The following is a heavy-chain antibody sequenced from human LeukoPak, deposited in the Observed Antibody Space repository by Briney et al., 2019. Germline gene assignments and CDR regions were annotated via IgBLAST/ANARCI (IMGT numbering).Heavy chain of an antibody. V-gene: IGHV4-59*01. CDR1: GASITTYY. J-gene: IGHJ4*02. Sequence: TSETLSLTCTVSGASITTYYWTWIRQPPGKGLDWIGYIYHSESTNYNPSLKSRVTISLDTSRNQFSLRLSSVTAADTAVYFCAREYSTSSEGDYFDYWGQGSLVTVSS. D-gene: IGHD6-6*01. CDR3: AREYSTSSEGDYFDY. CDR2: IYHSEST.